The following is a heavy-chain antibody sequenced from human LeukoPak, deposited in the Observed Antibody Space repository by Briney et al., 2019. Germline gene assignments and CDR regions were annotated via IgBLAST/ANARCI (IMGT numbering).Heavy chain of an antibody. CDR1: GDSISSYY. D-gene: IGHD2-2*02. J-gene: IGHJ5*02. CDR2: IYYSGSA. Sequence: PSETLSLTCTVSGDSISSYYWSWVRQPPGKGLEWIGYIYYSGSANYNPSLKSRVTISVDTSKNQFSLSLSCVTAADTAVYYCAREDCSSTSCYIGWFDPWGQGTLVTVSS. CDR3: AREDCSSTSCYIGWFDP. V-gene: IGHV4-59*12.